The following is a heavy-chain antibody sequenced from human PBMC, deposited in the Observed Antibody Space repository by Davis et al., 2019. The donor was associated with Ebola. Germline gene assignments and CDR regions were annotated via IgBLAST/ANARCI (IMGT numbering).Heavy chain of an antibody. CDR1: GFTFSSSS. V-gene: IGHV3-23*01. Sequence: GESLKISCAASGFTFSSSSMSWGRQAPGKGLEWVSSIGGGGGSIYYADSVKGRFTISRDNSKNTLYLQMNSLRAEDTAVYYCARDFLGLYAMDVWGQGTTVTVSS. J-gene: IGHJ6*02. D-gene: IGHD6-19*01. CDR3: ARDFLGLYAMDV. CDR2: IGGGGGSI.